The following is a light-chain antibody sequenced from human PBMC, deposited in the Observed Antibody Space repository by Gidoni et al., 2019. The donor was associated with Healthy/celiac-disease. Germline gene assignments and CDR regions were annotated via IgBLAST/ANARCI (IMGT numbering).Light chain of an antibody. CDR3: AAWDDSLNGPV. J-gene: IGLJ3*02. Sequence: QSVLTQPPSASGTPGQRVTISCSGSSSNIGSNTVNWYQQFPGTAPKPLSYLNNQRPSGVPDRFSGSKSGTSASLAISGLQSEDEADFYCAAWDDSLNGPVFGGGTKLTVL. V-gene: IGLV1-44*01. CDR1: SSNIGSNT. CDR2: LNN.